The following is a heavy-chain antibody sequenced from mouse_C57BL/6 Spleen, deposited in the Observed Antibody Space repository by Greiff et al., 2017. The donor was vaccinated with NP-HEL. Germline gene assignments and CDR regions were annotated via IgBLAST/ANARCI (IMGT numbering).Heavy chain of an antibody. V-gene: IGHV1-22*01. D-gene: IGHD2-1*01. CDR3: ARFYYGNSLFDY. CDR1: GYTFTDYN. Sequence: EVQLQQSGPELVKPGASVKMSCKASGYTFTDYNMHWVKQSHGKSLEWIGYINPNNGGTSYNQKFKGKATLTVNKSSSTAYMELRSLTSEDSAVYYCARFYYGNSLFDYWGQGTTLTVSS. J-gene: IGHJ2*01. CDR2: INPNNGGT.